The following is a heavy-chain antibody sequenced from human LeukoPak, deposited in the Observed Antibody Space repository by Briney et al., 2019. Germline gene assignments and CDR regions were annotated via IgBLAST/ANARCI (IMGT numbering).Heavy chain of an antibody. D-gene: IGHD6-19*01. CDR1: GFTFSSYG. J-gene: IGHJ4*02. V-gene: IGHV3-23*01. CDR3: AKGKASGWYIVDY. CDR2: ISGSGGST. Sequence: GGSLRLSCAASGFTFSSYGMSWVRQAPGKGLEWVSTISGSGGSTYYADSVKGRFTISRDNSKNTLYLQMNSLRAEDTAVYYCAKGKASGWYIVDYWGQGTLVTVSS.